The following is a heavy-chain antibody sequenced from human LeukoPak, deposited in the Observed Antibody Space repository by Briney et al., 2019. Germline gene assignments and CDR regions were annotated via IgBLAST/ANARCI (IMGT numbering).Heavy chain of an antibody. D-gene: IGHD4-17*01. CDR1: GGSISSYY. CDR2: IYYSGST. J-gene: IGHJ4*02. Sequence: SETLSLTCTVSGGSISSYYWSWIRQPPGKGLEWIGYIYYSGSTNYNPSLKSRVTISVDTSKNQFSLKLSSVTAADTAVYYCARDRKGYGDSLFDYWGQGTLVTVSS. V-gene: IGHV4-59*01. CDR3: ARDRKGYGDSLFDY.